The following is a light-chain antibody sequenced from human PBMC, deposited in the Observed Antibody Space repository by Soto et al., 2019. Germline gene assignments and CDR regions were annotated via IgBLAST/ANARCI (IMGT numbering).Light chain of an antibody. V-gene: IGLV2-14*01. J-gene: IGLJ3*02. CDR2: EVS. Sequence: QSVLTQPASMSRSPGQSITISCTGTRTDAGGYNYVSWYQQHPAKVPKLLIYEVSNRPSGVSNRFSGSKSGSTASLTISGLQPEDEGDYYCSSYTRSNTWVFGGGTKLTVL. CDR1: RTDAGGYNY. CDR3: SSYTRSNTWV.